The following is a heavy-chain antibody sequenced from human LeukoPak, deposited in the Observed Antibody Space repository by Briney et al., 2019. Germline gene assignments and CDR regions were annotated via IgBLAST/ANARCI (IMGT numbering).Heavy chain of an antibody. Sequence: GGSLRLSCAASGFTFSSYAMSWVRQAPGKGLEWVSAISGSGGSTYYADSVKGRFTISRDNSKNTLYLQMNSLRAEDTAVYYCAKVRTYGGKPTWSDYWGQGTLVTVSS. J-gene: IGHJ4*02. V-gene: IGHV3-23*01. D-gene: IGHD4-23*01. CDR3: AKVRTYGGKPTWSDY. CDR1: GFTFSSYA. CDR2: ISGSGGST.